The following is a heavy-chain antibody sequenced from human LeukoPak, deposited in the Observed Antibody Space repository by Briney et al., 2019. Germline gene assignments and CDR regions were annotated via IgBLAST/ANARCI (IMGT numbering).Heavy chain of an antibody. CDR3: AKDGRIRYFDWYYYYYMDV. CDR1: GFTFSSHG. D-gene: IGHD3-9*01. Sequence: GGSLRLSCAASGFTFSSHGMNWVRQAPGKGLEWVSGISPNGVITYYADSVKGRFTISRDNSKNTLYLQMNSLRAEDTAVYYCAKDGRIRYFDWYYYYYMDVWGKGTTVTISS. V-gene: IGHV3-23*01. J-gene: IGHJ6*03. CDR2: ISPNGVIT.